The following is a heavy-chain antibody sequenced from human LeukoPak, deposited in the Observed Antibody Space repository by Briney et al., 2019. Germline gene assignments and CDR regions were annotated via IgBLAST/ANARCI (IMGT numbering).Heavy chain of an antibody. D-gene: IGHD2/OR15-2a*01. Sequence: SETLSLTCGVSGYSIRTGYYWGWVRQPPGKDLGWIGSVYHSGSTYYNPSLKSRVNILVDTSKNQFSLSLTSVTAADTAVYYCPRSYFSVGAFDIWGQGTMLTVSS. CDR2: VYHSGST. J-gene: IGHJ3*02. CDR1: GYSIRTGYY. V-gene: IGHV4-38-2*01. CDR3: PRSYFSVGAFDI.